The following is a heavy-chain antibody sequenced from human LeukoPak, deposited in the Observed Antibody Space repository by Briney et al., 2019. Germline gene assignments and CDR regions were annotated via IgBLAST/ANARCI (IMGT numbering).Heavy chain of an antibody. D-gene: IGHD2-2*01. Sequence: GGSLRLSCAASGFTFSSYSMNWVRQAPGKGLEWVSSISSSSSYIYYADSVKGRFTISRDNAKNSLYLQMNSLRAEDTAVYYCASLLAVVVPAALRGYFQHWGQGTLVTVSS. CDR3: ASLLAVVVPAALRGYFQH. CDR2: ISSSSSYI. J-gene: IGHJ1*01. V-gene: IGHV3-21*01. CDR1: GFTFSSYS.